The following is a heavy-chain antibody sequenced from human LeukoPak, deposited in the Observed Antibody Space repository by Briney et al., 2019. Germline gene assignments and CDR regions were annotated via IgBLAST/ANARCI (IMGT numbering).Heavy chain of an antibody. CDR3: ASSIDSSSSFDY. Sequence: ASVKVSCKASGGTFSSYAISWVRQAAGQGLEWMGGIITIFGTGNYAQKFQGRVTITTDESTSTAYMELSSLRSEDTAVYYCASSIDSSSSFDYWGQGTLVTVSS. CDR1: GGTFSSYA. CDR2: IITIFGTG. V-gene: IGHV1-69*05. J-gene: IGHJ4*02. D-gene: IGHD6-6*01.